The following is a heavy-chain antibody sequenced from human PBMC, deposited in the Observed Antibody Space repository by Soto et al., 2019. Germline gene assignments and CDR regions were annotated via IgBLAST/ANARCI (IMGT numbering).Heavy chain of an antibody. V-gene: IGHV4-39*01. Sequence: SETLSLTCTVSGGSISSSSYYWGWIRQPPGKGLEWIGSIYYTGSTYYNPSLKSRVTISVDTSKNQFSLKLSSVTAADTAVYYCARQKMGWIAARPLPDGMEVWGHGTSLTAS. CDR2: IYYTGST. CDR3: ARQKMGWIAARPLPDGMEV. J-gene: IGHJ6*02. D-gene: IGHD6-6*01. CDR1: GGSISSSSYY.